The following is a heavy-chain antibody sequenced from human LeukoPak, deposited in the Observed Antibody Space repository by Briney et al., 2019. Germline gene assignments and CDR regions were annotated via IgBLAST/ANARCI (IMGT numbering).Heavy chain of an antibody. D-gene: IGHD5-12*01. Sequence: PGGSLRLSCAASGFTVSSNYMSWVRQAPGKGLEWVSYISSSGSTIYYADSVKGRFTISRDNAKNSLYLQMNSLRAEDTAVYYCARDSGYDYFDYWGQGTLVTVSS. J-gene: IGHJ4*02. CDR3: ARDSGYDYFDY. CDR1: GFTVSSNY. V-gene: IGHV3-11*04. CDR2: ISSSGSTI.